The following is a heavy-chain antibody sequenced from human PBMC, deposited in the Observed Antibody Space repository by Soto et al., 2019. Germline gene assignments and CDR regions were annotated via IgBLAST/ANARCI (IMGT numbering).Heavy chain of an antibody. V-gene: IGHV3-9*01. D-gene: IGHD2-2*01. Sequence: EVQLVESGGGLVQPGRSLRLSCAASGFTFDDYAMHWVRQAPGKGLEWVSGISWNSGSIGYADSVKGRFTISRDNAKNSLYLQMNSLRAEDTALYYCAKDGGSLPLVVPAAGYFDLWGRGTLVTVSS. CDR2: ISWNSGSI. CDR3: AKDGGSLPLVVPAAGYFDL. CDR1: GFTFDDYA. J-gene: IGHJ2*01.